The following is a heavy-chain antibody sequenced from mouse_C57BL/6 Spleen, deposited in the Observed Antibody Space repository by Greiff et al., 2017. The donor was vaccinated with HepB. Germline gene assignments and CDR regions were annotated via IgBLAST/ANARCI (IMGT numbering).Heavy chain of an antibody. J-gene: IGHJ4*01. CDR1: GYTFTSYT. CDR3: AIIYDGYPYYAMDY. Sequence: QVQLQQSGAELARPGASVKMSCKASGYTFTSYTMHWVKQRPGQGLEWIGYINPSSGYTKYNQKFKDKATLTADKSSSTAYMQLSSLTSEDPAVYYCAIIYDGYPYYAMDYWGQGTSGTVSS. CDR2: INPSSGYT. V-gene: IGHV1-4*01. D-gene: IGHD2-3*01.